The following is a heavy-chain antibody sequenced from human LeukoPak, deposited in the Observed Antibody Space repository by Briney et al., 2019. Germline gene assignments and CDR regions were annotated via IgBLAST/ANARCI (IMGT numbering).Heavy chain of an antibody. Sequence: GGSLRLSCAASGFTFSSYAMSWVRQAPGKGLEWVSAISGSGGSTYYADSVKGRFTISRDNSKNTLYPQMNSLRAEDTAVYYCAKDEDIVVVPAAEYFQHWGQGTLVTVSS. CDR3: AKDEDIVVVPAAEYFQH. J-gene: IGHJ1*01. CDR1: GFTFSSYA. D-gene: IGHD2-2*01. CDR2: ISGSGGST. V-gene: IGHV3-23*01.